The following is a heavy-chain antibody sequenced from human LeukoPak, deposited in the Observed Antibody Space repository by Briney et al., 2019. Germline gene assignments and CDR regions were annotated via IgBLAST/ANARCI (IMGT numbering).Heavy chain of an antibody. Sequence: GGSLRLSCAASGFSFSHAWMTWVRQAPGKGLEWVGRIKRKSDGRTTDYAAPVKGRFTISRDDSKNTLFLQMNSLETEDTAFYYCTTAMTTVVYKNDYWGQGTLVTVSS. CDR2: IKRKSDGRTT. V-gene: IGHV3-15*01. D-gene: IGHD4-23*01. J-gene: IGHJ4*02. CDR1: GFSFSHAW. CDR3: TTAMTTVVYKNDY.